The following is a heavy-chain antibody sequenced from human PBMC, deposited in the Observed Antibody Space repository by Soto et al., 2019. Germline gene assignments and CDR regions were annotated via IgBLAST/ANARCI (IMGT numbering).Heavy chain of an antibody. D-gene: IGHD6-19*01. CDR2: IIPIFGTA. J-gene: IGHJ5*02. V-gene: IGHV1-69*13. Sequence: ASVKVSCKASGGTFSSYAISWVRQAPGQGLEWMGGIIPIFGTANYAQKFQGRVTITADESTSTAYMELSSLRSEDTAVYYCARALASGWYSENVEWFNPWRQGALVTV. CDR3: ARALASGWYSENVEWFNP. CDR1: GGTFSSYA.